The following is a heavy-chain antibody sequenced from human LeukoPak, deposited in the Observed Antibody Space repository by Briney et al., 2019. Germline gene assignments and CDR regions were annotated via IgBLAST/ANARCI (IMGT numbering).Heavy chain of an antibody. CDR2: IWYGGSNN. CDR3: ARAQRNYYDSSGYLDAFDI. CDR1: GFTFSSYG. D-gene: IGHD3-22*01. J-gene: IGHJ3*02. V-gene: IGHV3-33*01. Sequence: PAGSLRRSCAAYGFTFSSYGMHWVRQAPGKGLEWVAVIWYGGSNNSYADSVKGRFTISRDNSKNTLYLQMNSLRAEDTAVYYCARAQRNYYDSSGYLDAFDIWGQGTMVIVS.